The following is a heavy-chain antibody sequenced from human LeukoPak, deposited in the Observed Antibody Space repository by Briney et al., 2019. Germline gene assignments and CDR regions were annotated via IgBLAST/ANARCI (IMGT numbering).Heavy chain of an antibody. J-gene: IGHJ4*02. Sequence: ASVKVSCKASGYTFTSYGISWVRQAPGQGLEWMGWISAYNGNTNYAQKLQGRVTMTTDTSTSTAYMELSSLRSEDTAVYYCATDSDDSSGYYPYYFDYWGQGTLVTVSS. CDR1: GYTFTSYG. D-gene: IGHD3-22*01. V-gene: IGHV1-18*01. CDR2: ISAYNGNT. CDR3: ATDSDDSSGYYPYYFDY.